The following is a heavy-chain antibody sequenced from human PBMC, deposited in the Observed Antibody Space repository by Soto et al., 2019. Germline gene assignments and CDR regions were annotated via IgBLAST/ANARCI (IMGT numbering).Heavy chain of an antibody. J-gene: IGHJ6*02. Sequence: QVQLVESGGGVVQPGRSLRLSCAASGFTFSSFGLHWVRQAPGKGLEWVAVISYDGSNKYYADSGKGRFTISRDNSKNTLYLQMNSLSAEDTAVYYCAKVHCNSTSCYPNYYYYYGADVWGQGTTVTVSS. D-gene: IGHD2-2*01. CDR3: AKVHCNSTSCYPNYYYYYGADV. CDR2: ISYDGSNK. V-gene: IGHV3-30*18. CDR1: GFTFSSFG.